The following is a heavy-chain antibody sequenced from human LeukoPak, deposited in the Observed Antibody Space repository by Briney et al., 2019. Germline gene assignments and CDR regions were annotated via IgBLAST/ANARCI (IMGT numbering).Heavy chain of an antibody. J-gene: IGHJ5*02. CDR1: GGSISSYY. V-gene: IGHV4-59*01. CDR3: ATEAGGYYYGSGRNWFDP. D-gene: IGHD3-10*01. CDR2: IYYSGST. Sequence: PSETLSLTCTVSGGSISSYYWSWIRQPPGKGLEWIGYIYYSGSTNYNPSLKSRVTISVDTSKNQFSLNLSSVTAADTAVYYCATEAGGYYYGSGRNWFDPWGQGTLVTVSS.